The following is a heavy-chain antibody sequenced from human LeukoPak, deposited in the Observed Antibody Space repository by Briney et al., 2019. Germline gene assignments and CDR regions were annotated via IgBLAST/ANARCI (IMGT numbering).Heavy chain of an antibody. Sequence: PSETLSLTRTVPGGSISSYYWSWIRQPPGRGLEWIGHIYYRGSTTHNPSLKSRVTISADTSKNQFSLKLSSVTAADTAVYYWAALSKWELRGYWGQGTLVTVSS. CDR2: IYYRGST. CDR3: AALSKWELRGY. CDR1: GGSISSYY. D-gene: IGHD1-26*01. V-gene: IGHV4-59*08. J-gene: IGHJ4*02.